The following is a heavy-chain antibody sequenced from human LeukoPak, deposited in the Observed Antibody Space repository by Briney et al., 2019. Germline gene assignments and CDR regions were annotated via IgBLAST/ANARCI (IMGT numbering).Heavy chain of an antibody. CDR2: ITGSGGST. V-gene: IGHV3-23*01. CDR1: GFTFSTYG. Sequence: GGSLRLSCVASGFTFSTYGMNWVRQAPGKGLEWVSAITGSGGSTYYADSVKGRFTISRDNSKNTLYLQINSLRVEDTAVYYCARARLDTAMVNYYYYMDVWGKGTTVTVSS. D-gene: IGHD5-18*01. CDR3: ARARLDTAMVNYYYYMDV. J-gene: IGHJ6*03.